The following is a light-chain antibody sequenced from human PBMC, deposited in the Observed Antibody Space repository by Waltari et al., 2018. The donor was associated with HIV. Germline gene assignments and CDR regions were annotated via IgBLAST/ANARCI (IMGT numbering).Light chain of an antibody. CDR3: NSRDSSGNHVV. CDR1: SLRSYY. V-gene: IGLV3-19*01. Sequence: SSELTPDPAVSVALGQTVRITCQGHSLRSYYASWYQQKPGQAPVLVIYGKNNRPSGIPDRFSGSSSGNTASLTITGAQAEDEADYYCNSRDSSGNHVVFGGGTKLTVL. J-gene: IGLJ2*01. CDR2: GKN.